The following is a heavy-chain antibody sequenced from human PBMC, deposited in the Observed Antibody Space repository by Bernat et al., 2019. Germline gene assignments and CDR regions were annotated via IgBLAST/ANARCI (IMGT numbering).Heavy chain of an antibody. Sequence: QVQLVVSGGGVVQPGTSLRLSCAASGFTFSSHNMHWIRPAPGRGVEWVALLLYNGRNKYYVDSVKGRFPISRDDSENTVYLQMNSLRVEDTAVYYCCGDVGYGYGHAFDNWGQGTLVTVSS. CDR3: CGDVGYGYGHAFDN. D-gene: IGHD5-18*01. V-gene: IGHV3-30-3*01. CDR2: LLYNGRNK. CDR1: GFTFSSHN. J-gene: IGHJ4*02.